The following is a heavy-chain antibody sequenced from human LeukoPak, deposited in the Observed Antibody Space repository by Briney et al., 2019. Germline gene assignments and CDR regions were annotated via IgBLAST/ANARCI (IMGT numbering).Heavy chain of an antibody. CDR2: IWYDGSNK. V-gene: IGHV3-33*01. Sequence: PGGSLRLSCAASGFTFSSYGMHWVRQAPGKGLEWVAVIWYDGSNKYYTDSVKGRFTISRDNSKNTLYLQMNSLRAEDTAVYYCAGDSSGYYSGSFDYWGQGTLVTVSS. D-gene: IGHD3-22*01. CDR3: AGDSSGYYSGSFDY. J-gene: IGHJ4*02. CDR1: GFTFSSYG.